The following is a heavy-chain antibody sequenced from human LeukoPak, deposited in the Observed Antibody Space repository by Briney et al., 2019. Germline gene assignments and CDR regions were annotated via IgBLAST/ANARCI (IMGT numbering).Heavy chain of an antibody. CDR2: ISAYNGNT. Sequence: ASVKVSCKASGYTYAGYYIYWVRQAPGQGLEWMGWISAYNGNTNYAQKLQGRVTMTTDTSTSTAYMELRSLRSDDTAVYYCASPSGISRAFDIWGQGTMVTVSS. CDR1: GYTYAGYY. D-gene: IGHD3-10*01. J-gene: IGHJ3*02. V-gene: IGHV1-18*04. CDR3: ASPSGISRAFDI.